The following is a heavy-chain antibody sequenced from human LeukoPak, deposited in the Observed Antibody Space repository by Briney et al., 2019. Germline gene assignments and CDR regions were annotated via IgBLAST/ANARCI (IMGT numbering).Heavy chain of an antibody. CDR1: GGSFSSSSSY. V-gene: IGHV4-39*01. Sequence: SETLSLTCTVSGGSFSSSSSYWGWLRQPPGKGLEWIGHIYYGGSTSYNASLQSRVTISVDTSKNHFSLQLNSVTAADTAVYYCARRIMGTMEDYWGQGTLVTVSS. CDR2: IYYGGST. J-gene: IGHJ4*02. D-gene: IGHD5-12*01. CDR3: ARRIMGTMEDY.